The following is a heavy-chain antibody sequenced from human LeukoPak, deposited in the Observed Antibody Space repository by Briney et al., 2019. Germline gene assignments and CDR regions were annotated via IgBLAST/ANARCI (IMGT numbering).Heavy chain of an antibody. CDR2: ISRSGEIT. CDR3: AKEEVPNDF. J-gene: IGHJ4*02. D-gene: IGHD1-1*01. CDR1: GFTFSTSA. Sequence: GGSLRLSCAASGFTFSTSAMSWVRQAPGKGLEWVSGISRSGEITYYEDSVRGRFTISKDISKNTLYLQMDSLRAKDTAIYYCAKEEVPNDFWGQGTLVTVSS. V-gene: IGHV3-23*01.